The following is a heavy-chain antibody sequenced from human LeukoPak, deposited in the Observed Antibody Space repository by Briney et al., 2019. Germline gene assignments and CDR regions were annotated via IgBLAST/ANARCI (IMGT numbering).Heavy chain of an antibody. J-gene: IGHJ6*02. CDR1: GFTFSSYA. Sequence: GGSLRLSCAASGFTFSSYAMHWVRQAPGKGLEWVAVISYDGSNKYYADSVKGRFTISRDNSKNTLYLQMNSLRAEDTAVYYCARGTPYSSGWLYYGMDVWGQGTTVTVSS. V-gene: IGHV3-30-3*01. D-gene: IGHD6-19*01. CDR2: ISYDGSNK. CDR3: ARGTPYSSGWLYYGMDV.